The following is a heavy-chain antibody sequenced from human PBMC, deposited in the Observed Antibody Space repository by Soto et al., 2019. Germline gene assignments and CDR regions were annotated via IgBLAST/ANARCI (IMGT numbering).Heavy chain of an antibody. J-gene: IGHJ4*02. D-gene: IGHD3-16*01. CDR3: ARAYLGSPHFAY. Sequence: QVQLVESGGGVVQPGRSLRLSCAASGFTFSSYGMHWVRQAPGKGLEWVAVIWYDGSNKYYADSVKGRFTISRDNSKNTLYLQMNSLRAEDTAVYSCARAYLGSPHFAYWGQGTLVTVSS. CDR2: IWYDGSNK. CDR1: GFTFSSYG. V-gene: IGHV3-33*01.